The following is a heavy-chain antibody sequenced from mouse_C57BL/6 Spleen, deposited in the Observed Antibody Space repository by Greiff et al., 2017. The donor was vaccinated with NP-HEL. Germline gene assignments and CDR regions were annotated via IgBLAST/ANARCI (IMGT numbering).Heavy chain of an antibody. J-gene: IGHJ4*01. CDR1: GFTFTSYW. Sequence: QVQLQQPGAELVKPGASVKVSCKASGFTFTSYWMHWVKQRPGQGLEWIGRIHPSDSDTNYNQKFKGKATLTVDKSSSTAYMQLSRLTSEDSAVYYCATGSNYVAMDYWGQGTSVTVSS. V-gene: IGHV1-74*01. D-gene: IGHD2-5*01. CDR3: ATGSNYVAMDY. CDR2: IHPSDSDT.